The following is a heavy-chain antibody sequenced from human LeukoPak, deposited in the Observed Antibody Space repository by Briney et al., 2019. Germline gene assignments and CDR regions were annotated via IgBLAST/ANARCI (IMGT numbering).Heavy chain of an antibody. D-gene: IGHD2-15*01. CDR1: GFTFSNAW. CDR3: AKDGGYCSGGSCPEIDY. CDR2: IRYDGSNK. Sequence: GGSLRLSCAASGFTFSNAWMNWVRQAPGKGLEWVAFIRYDGSNKYYADSVKGRFTISRDNSKNTLYLQMNSLRAEDTAVYYCAKDGGYCSGGSCPEIDYWGQGTLVTVSS. V-gene: IGHV3-30*02. J-gene: IGHJ4*02.